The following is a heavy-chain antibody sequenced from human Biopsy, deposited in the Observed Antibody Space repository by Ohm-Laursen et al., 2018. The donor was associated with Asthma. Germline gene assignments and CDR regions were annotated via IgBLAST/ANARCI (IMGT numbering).Heavy chain of an antibody. CDR1: GFTFDVYA. CDR2: INWNGGST. D-gene: IGHD4-17*01. J-gene: IGHJ3*02. Sequence: SLRLSCTASGFTFDVYAMSWVRQAPGKGLEWVSGINWNGGSTGYADSVKGRFTISRDNAKNSLYLQMNSLRAEDTALYHCARDRAVTGLNDAFDTWGQGTMVTVSS. V-gene: IGHV3-20*01. CDR3: ARDRAVTGLNDAFDT.